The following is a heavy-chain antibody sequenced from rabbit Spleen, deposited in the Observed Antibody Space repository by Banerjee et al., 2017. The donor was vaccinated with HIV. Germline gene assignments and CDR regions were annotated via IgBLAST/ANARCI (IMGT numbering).Heavy chain of an antibody. Sequence: HLKESGGGLVQPGGSLKLSCTASGFTLSSYYMNWVRQAPGKGLEWIGYIDPIFSSTYYATWVNGRFTVSSHNAQNTLYLQLNSLTAADTATYFCVRNSGWGVSYFNLWGPGALVTVS. V-gene: IGHV1S7*01. CDR1: GFTLSSYY. J-gene: IGHJ4*01. CDR2: IDPIFSST. CDR3: VRNSGWGVSYFNL. D-gene: IGHD4-1*01.